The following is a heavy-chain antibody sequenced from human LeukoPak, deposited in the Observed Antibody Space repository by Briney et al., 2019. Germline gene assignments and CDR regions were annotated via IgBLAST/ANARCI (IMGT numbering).Heavy chain of an antibody. CDR3: ARGLWFGELLYPSYFDY. D-gene: IGHD3-10*01. J-gene: IGHJ4*02. Sequence: PSETLSLTCTVSGGSISSYYWSWIRQPPGKGLEWIGYIYYSGSTNYNPSLKSRVTISVDTSKNQFSLKLSSVTAADTAVYYCARGLWFGELLYPSYFDYWGQGTLVTVSS. V-gene: IGHV4-59*12. CDR1: GGSISSYY. CDR2: IYYSGST.